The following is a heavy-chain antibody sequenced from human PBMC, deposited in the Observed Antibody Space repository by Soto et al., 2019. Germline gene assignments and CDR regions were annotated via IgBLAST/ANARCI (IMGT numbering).Heavy chain of an antibody. J-gene: IGHJ6*02. Sequence: EVQLLESGGGLVQPGGSLRLSCAASGFHLSTYGMTWFRQAPGKGLEWVSAITGTGGNTYYVDSVKGRFTSSRDNSKNMLYLQMNSLRVEDPAVYYCARIRGYWYGLDVWGQGTTVTVYS. CDR2: ITGTGGNT. CDR3: ARIRGYWYGLDV. CDR1: GFHLSTYG. V-gene: IGHV3-23*01.